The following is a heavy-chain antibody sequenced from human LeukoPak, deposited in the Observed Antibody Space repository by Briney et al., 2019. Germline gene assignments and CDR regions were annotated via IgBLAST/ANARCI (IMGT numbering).Heavy chain of an antibody. Sequence: PSETLSLTCAVYGGSFSGYYWSWIRQPPGKGLEWIGEINHSGSTNYNPSLKSRVTISVDTSKNQFSLKLSSVPAADTAVYYCARRAMSSGYDGWYFDLWGRGTLVTVSS. D-gene: IGHD3-22*01. CDR1: GGSFSGYY. V-gene: IGHV4-34*01. CDR3: ARRAMSSGYDGWYFDL. CDR2: INHSGST. J-gene: IGHJ2*01.